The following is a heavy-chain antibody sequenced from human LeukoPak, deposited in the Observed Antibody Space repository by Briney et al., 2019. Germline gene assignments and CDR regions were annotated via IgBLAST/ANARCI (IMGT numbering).Heavy chain of an antibody. CDR2: IYPGDSDT. V-gene: IGHV5-51*01. Sequence: GESLKISCKGSGYSFTSYWIGWVRQMPGKGLGWVGIIYPGDSDTRYSPSFQGQVTISADKSISTAYLQWSSLKASDTAMYYCAQYDSSGYQKFDPWGQGTLVTVSS. D-gene: IGHD3-22*01. J-gene: IGHJ5*02. CDR1: GYSFTSYW. CDR3: AQYDSSGYQKFDP.